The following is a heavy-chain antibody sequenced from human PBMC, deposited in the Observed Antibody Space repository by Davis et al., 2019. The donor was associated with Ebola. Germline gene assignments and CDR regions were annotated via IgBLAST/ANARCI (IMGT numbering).Heavy chain of an antibody. J-gene: IGHJ4*02. CDR1: GFTFSSYS. Sequence: GESLKISCAASGFTFSSYSMNWVRQAPGKGLEWVSSISSSSSYIYYADSVKGRFTISRDNAKNSLYLQMNSLRAEDTAVYYCAGAQDYSESAGLDYWGQGTLVTVSS. CDR2: ISSSSSYI. CDR3: AGAQDYSESAGLDY. V-gene: IGHV3-21*01. D-gene: IGHD6-13*01.